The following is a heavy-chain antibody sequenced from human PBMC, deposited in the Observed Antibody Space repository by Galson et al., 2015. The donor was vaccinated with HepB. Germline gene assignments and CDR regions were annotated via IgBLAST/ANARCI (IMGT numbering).Heavy chain of an antibody. CDR3: TTGAGSFDT. CDR2: VKSKAAGETT. D-gene: IGHD6-19*01. V-gene: IGHV3-15*01. Sequence: SLRLSCAASGATFYDAWMSWVRQAPGKGLEWVGRVKSKAAGETTDYAAPVKGRFTVSRDDSKKMVYLQMNRLEIEDTAMYYCTTGAGSFDTWGQGTMVTVSS. J-gene: IGHJ3*02. CDR1: GATFYDAW.